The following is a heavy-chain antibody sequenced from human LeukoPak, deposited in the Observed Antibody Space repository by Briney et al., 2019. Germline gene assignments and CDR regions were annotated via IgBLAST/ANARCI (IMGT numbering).Heavy chain of an antibody. D-gene: IGHD3-3*01. Sequence: ASVKVSCKASGYTFTSYGISWVRQAPGQGLEWMGWISAHNGNTNYAQKLQGRVTMTTDTSTSTAYMELRSLRSDDTAVYYCARGDYDFWSGYPYYFDYWGQGTLVTVSS. CDR3: ARGDYDFWSGYPYYFDY. J-gene: IGHJ4*02. CDR2: ISAHNGNT. CDR1: GYTFTSYG. V-gene: IGHV1-18*01.